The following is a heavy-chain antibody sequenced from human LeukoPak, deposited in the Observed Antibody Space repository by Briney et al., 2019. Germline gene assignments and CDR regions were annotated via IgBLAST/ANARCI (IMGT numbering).Heavy chain of an antibody. V-gene: IGHV3-7*01. CDR3: AREWSGEWLRSCAFDI. CDR1: GFTFSSYW. Sequence: GGSLRLSCAASGFTFSSYWMSWVRQAPGKGLEGVANIKQDGREKYYVDSVKGRFTISRDNAKNSLYLQMNSLRAEDTAVYYCAREWSGEWLRSCAFDIWGQGTMVTVSS. D-gene: IGHD5-12*01. J-gene: IGHJ3*02. CDR2: IKQDGREK.